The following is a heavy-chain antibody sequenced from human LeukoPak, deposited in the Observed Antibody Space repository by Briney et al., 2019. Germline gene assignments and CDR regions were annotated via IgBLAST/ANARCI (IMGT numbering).Heavy chain of an antibody. Sequence: PSETLSLTCTVSGGSISSSSYYWGWIRQPPGKGLEWIGSIYYSGSTYYNPSLKSRVTISVDTSKNQFSLKLSSVTAADTAVYYCASDSSSWDDYWGQGILVTVSS. CDR1: GGSISSSSYY. J-gene: IGHJ4*02. V-gene: IGHV4-39*01. CDR2: IYYSGST. D-gene: IGHD6-13*01. CDR3: ASDSSSWDDY.